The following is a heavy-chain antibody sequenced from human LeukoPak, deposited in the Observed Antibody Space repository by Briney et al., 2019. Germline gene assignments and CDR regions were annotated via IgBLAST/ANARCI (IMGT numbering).Heavy chain of an antibody. D-gene: IGHD3-10*01. CDR2: IYSSGNT. Sequence: PSETLSLTCTVSGGSIRSNYWSWIRQSAGKGLEWIGRIYSSGNTNYNPSFESRVTMSVQTSENQFSLKLRSVTAADTAVYYCARVLDYYVSGTYGFDYWGQVTLVTVSS. J-gene: IGHJ4*02. V-gene: IGHV4-4*07. CDR3: ARVLDYYVSGTYGFDY. CDR1: GGSIRSNY.